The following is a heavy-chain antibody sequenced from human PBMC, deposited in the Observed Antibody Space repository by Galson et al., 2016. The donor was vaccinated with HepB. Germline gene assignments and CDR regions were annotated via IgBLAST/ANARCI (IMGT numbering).Heavy chain of an antibody. Sequence: SVKVSCKASGYPFTSFGINWVRQAPGQGLEWMGWFSAYNGSTNLAQKFQGRVTMTTDTSTTTAHMELRSLRSDDTAVYYCARDPNHLPMSSSWENRFDPWGQGTLVTVSS. J-gene: IGHJ5*02. CDR1: GYPFTSFG. CDR3: ARDPNHLPMSSSWENRFDP. D-gene: IGHD6-13*01. V-gene: IGHV1-18*04. CDR2: FSAYNGST.